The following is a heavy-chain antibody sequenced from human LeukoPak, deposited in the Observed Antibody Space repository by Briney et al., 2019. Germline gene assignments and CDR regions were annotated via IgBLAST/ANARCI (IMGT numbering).Heavy chain of an antibody. CDR3: ARDHYYYDNSGGFDY. CDR1: GYTFTGYY. CDR2: INPNSGGT. Sequence: ASVKVSCKASGYTFTGYYMHWVRQAPGQGLEWMGWINPNSGGTNYAQKFQGRVTMTRDTSISTAYMELSRLRSDDTAVYYCARDHYYYDNSGGFDYWGQGTLVTVSS. J-gene: IGHJ4*02. V-gene: IGHV1-2*02. D-gene: IGHD3-22*01.